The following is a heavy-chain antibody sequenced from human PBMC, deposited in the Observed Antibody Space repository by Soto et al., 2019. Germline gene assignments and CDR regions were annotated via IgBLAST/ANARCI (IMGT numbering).Heavy chain of an antibody. CDR2: LSRGGGTT. CDR1: GFTFSSHG. V-gene: IGHV3-23*01. D-gene: IGHD6-6*01. J-gene: IGHJ3*01. Sequence: EAQLLESGGDWAQPGGSLRLSCAASGFTFSSHGMSWVRQAPGKGLEWIAGLSRGGGTTYYAYSVKGRFTISRDNSKTTLDLIMNSLKVEDTALYYCAKDGQYRTDGFDVWGQGTMVTVSS. CDR3: AKDGQYRTDGFDV.